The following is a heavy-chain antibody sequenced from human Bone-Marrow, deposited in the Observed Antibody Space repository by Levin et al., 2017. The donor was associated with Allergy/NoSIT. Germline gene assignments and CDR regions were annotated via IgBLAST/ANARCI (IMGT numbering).Heavy chain of an antibody. J-gene: IGHJ4*02. CDR1: GFTLSSSW. CDR3: TRDVDSGNYGDSN. V-gene: IGHV3-74*01. D-gene: IGHD4-17*01. CDR2: IKSDGSSI. Sequence: GGSLRLSCTASGFTLSSSWMNWVRQAPGKGLVWVSRIKSDGSSINYADSVKGRFTISRDNAKNTLYLQLNSLRAGDTAVYYCTRDVDSGNYGDSNWGQGTLVTVSS.